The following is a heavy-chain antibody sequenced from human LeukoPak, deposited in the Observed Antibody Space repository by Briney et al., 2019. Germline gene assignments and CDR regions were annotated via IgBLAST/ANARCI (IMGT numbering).Heavy chain of an antibody. CDR2: IYYSGST. V-gene: IGHV4-39*07. J-gene: IGHJ4*02. D-gene: IGHD3-22*01. CDR1: GGSISSSSYY. Sequence: SETLSLTCTVSGGSISSSSYYWGWIRQPPGKGLEWIGSIYYSGSTNYNPSLKSRVTISVDTSKNQFSLKLSSVTAADTAVYYCARLGGHYDSSGYFMGFDYWGQGTLVTVSS. CDR3: ARLGGHYDSSGYFMGFDY.